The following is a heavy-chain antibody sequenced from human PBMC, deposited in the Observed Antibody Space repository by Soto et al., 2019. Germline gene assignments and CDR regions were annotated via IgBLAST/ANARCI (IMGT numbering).Heavy chain of an antibody. J-gene: IGHJ6*02. CDR3: AHSFVVVPAAMAGYYGMDV. CDR2: IYWNDDK. Sequence: GSGPTLVKPTQTLTLTCTFSGFSLSTSGVGVGWIRQPPGKALEWLALIYWNDDKRYSPSLKSRLTITKDTSKNQVVLTMTNMDPVDTATYYCAHSFVVVPAAMAGYYGMDVWGQGTTVTVSS. D-gene: IGHD2-2*01. CDR1: GFSLSTSGVG. V-gene: IGHV2-5*01.